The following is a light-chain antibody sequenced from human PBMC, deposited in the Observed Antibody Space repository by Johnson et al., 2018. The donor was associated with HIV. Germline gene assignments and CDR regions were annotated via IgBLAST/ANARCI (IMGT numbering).Light chain of an antibody. CDR3: GTWDSSLRGGV. J-gene: IGLJ1*01. V-gene: IGLV1-51*02. CDR2: ENN. Sequence: SVFTQPPSVSAAPGQKVTISCSGSNSNIGNNYVSWFQQLPGTAPKLLIYENNKRPSGIPDRFSGSKSGTSATLGITGLPTGDEADYYCGTWDSSLRGGVFGTGTKVTVL. CDR1: NSNIGNNY.